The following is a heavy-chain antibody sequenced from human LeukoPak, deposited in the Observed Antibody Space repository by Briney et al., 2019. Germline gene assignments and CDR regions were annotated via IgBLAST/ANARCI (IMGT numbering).Heavy chain of an antibody. V-gene: IGHV3-66*01. CDR1: GFPVSINY. CDR2: MYTLGNT. Sequence: GGSLRLSCTVSGFPVSINYMTWVRQAPGKGLEWVSVMYTLGNTYYADSVRGRFTISRDNSKNTLYLQMNSLRAEDTAVYYCAGYSGRYPYYMDVWGKGTTVTISS. D-gene: IGHD1-26*01. CDR3: AGYSGRYPYYMDV. J-gene: IGHJ6*03.